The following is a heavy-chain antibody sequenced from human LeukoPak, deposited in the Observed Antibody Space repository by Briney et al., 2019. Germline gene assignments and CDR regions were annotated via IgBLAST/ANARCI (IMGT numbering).Heavy chain of an antibody. D-gene: IGHD7-27*01. Sequence: PGGSLRLSCAASGFTFSSYAMSWVRQAPGKGLEWVSAISGSGGSTYYADSVKGRFTISRHNSKNTLYLQMNSLRAEDTAVYYCARDLGPPDSPWGYYYGMDVWGQVTTVTVAS. CDR2: ISGSGGST. CDR3: ARDLGPPDSPWGYYYGMDV. CDR1: GFTFSSYA. V-gene: IGHV3-23*01. J-gene: IGHJ6*02.